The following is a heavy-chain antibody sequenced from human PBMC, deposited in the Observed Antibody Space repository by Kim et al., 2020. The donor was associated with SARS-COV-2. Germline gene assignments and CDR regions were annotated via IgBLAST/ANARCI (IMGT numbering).Heavy chain of an antibody. J-gene: IGHJ5*02. V-gene: IGHV4-34*01. CDR3: ARGKIAARGGWFDP. D-gene: IGHD6-25*01. Sequence: NPSLKSRVTISVDTSKNQFSLKLSSVTAADTAVYYCARGKIAARGGWFDPWGQGTLVTVSS.